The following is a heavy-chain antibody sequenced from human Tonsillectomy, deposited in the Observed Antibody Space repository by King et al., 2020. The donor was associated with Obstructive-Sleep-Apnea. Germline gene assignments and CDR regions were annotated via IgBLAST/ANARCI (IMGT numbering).Heavy chain of an antibody. J-gene: IGHJ4*01. CDR2: IYYTGNT. V-gene: IGHV4-59*01. CDR1: GASFGAYY. Sequence: QLQESGPRLVKPWETLSLTCTVSGASFGAYYWSWIRQPPGRGLGWIGNIYYTGNTNYNPSLKGRITMSVDTSKKQFSLKLRSLTAADTAVYFCAGDYGDYKVDYWGQGSLVTVSS. CDR3: AGDYGDYKVDY. D-gene: IGHD4-17*01.